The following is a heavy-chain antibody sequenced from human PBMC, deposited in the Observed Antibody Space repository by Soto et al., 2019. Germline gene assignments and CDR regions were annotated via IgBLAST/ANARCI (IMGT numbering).Heavy chain of an antibody. CDR2: VYYSGST. V-gene: IGHV4-59*08. Sequence: QVQLQESGPGLVKPSETLSLTCTVSGDSISDDYWTWIRQPPGRALEWIGYVYYSGSTSYNPSFQSRVTIAVDTSKTQFSLKLNSVTAADTAVYYCARVRTTLDFYYYYMDVWGIGTTVTVSS. CDR3: ARVRTTLDFYYYYMDV. J-gene: IGHJ6*03. CDR1: GDSISDDY. D-gene: IGHD3-10*01.